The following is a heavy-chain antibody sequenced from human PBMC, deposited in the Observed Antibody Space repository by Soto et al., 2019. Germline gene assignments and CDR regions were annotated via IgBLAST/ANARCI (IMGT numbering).Heavy chain of an antibody. J-gene: IGHJ3*02. D-gene: IGHD4-17*01. V-gene: IGHV3-15*01. Sequence: ESGGGLVKPGGSLRLSCAASGFTFSNAWMSWVRQAPGKGLEWVGRIKSKTDGGTTDYAAPVKGRFTISRDDSKNTLYLQMNSLKTEDTAVYYCTTGYGGYDAFDIWGQGTMVTVSS. CDR2: IKSKTDGGTT. CDR3: TTGYGGYDAFDI. CDR1: GFTFSNAW.